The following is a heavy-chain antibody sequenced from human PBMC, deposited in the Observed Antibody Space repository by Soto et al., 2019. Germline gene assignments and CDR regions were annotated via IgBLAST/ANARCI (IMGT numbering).Heavy chain of an antibody. Sequence: QVQLVQSGPEVKKPGSSVKVSCKATGGTLSSYTITWVRQAPGQGLEWVGGIIPMFAIPNYAQKFQGRVIISADESTSTAYMGLSGLKSQDTAVYYCSRGRGSGWYSSPAYWGQGTLVTVSS. D-gene: IGHD6-19*01. J-gene: IGHJ4*02. CDR2: IIPMFAIP. V-gene: IGHV1-69*01. CDR1: GGTLSSYT. CDR3: SRGRGSGWYSSPAY.